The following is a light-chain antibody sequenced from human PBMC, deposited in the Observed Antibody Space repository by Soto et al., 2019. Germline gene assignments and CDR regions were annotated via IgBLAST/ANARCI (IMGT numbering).Light chain of an antibody. CDR2: SAS. CDR1: RGISSY. CDR3: DLT. Sequence: DIQLTQSPSSLSASVGDRVTITCRVSRGISSYLNWYRQKPGRVPKLLIYSASNLQSGVPSRFSGSGSGIYFTRTISSLQPEDVATYYADLTFGPGTKVDLK. J-gene: IGKJ3*01. V-gene: IGKV1-27*01.